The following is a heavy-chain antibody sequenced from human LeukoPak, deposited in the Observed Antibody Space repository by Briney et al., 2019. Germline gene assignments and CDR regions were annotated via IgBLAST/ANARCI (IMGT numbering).Heavy chain of an antibody. J-gene: IGHJ3*02. CDR2: ISSSSSYI. Sequence: PGGSLRLSCAASGFTFSSYSMNWVRQAPGKGLEWVSAISSSSSYIYYADSVKGRFTISRDNAKNSLYLQMNSLRAEDTSVYYCARRYCSGGSCYVQDAFDIWGQGTMVTVSS. V-gene: IGHV3-21*01. CDR1: GFTFSSYS. CDR3: ARRYCSGGSCYVQDAFDI. D-gene: IGHD2-15*01.